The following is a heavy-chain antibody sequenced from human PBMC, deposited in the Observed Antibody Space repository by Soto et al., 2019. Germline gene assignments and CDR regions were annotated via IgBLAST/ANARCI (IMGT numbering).Heavy chain of an antibody. D-gene: IGHD3-10*01. CDR1: GGSISSGGYY. CDR3: GRSATMVRGPNWFEP. J-gene: IGHJ5*02. V-gene: IGHV4-31*03. CDR2: IYYSGST. Sequence: QVQLQESGPGLVKPSQTLSLTCTVSGGSISSGGYYWSWIRQHPGKGLEWIGYIYYSGSTYYNPSLKSRVTISVDTSKNQFSLKLSSVTAAGTAVYYCGRSATMVRGPNWFEPCGQGTLVTVSS.